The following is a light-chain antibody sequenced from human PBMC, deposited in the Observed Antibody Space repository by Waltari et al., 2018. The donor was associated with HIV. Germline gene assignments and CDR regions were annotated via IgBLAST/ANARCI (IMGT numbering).Light chain of an antibody. CDR3: QQYYSTPFT. Sequence: DIVMTQSPDSLAVSLGERATINCKSSQNILYNSNNKNYLAWYQQKPGQPPKLLIYSASTRESGVPDRFSGSGSGTDFTLTISSLQAEDVAVYYCQQYYSTPFTFGPGTKAEIK. J-gene: IGKJ3*01. V-gene: IGKV4-1*01. CDR1: QNILYNSNNKNY. CDR2: SAS.